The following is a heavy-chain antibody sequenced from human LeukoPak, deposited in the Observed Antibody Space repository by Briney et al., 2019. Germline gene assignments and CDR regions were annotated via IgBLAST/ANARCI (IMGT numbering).Heavy chain of an antibody. CDR1: GGSISSYY. CDR2: IYTSGST. J-gene: IGHJ3*02. CDR3: ARDRYYYGSGSYYNRGAFDI. D-gene: IGHD3-10*01. Sequence: SETLSLTCTVSGGSISSYYWSWIRQPAGKGLEWIGRIYTSGSTNYNPSLKSRATISVDKSKSQFSLKLSSVTAADTAVYYCARDRYYYGSGSYYNRGAFDIWGQGTMVTVSS. V-gene: IGHV4-4*07.